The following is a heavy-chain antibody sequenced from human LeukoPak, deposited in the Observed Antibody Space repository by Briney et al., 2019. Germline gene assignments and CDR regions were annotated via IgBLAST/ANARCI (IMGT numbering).Heavy chain of an antibody. V-gene: IGHV4-39*01. D-gene: IGHD3-22*01. Sequence: PSETLSLTCTVSGGSISSSSYYWGWIRQPPGKGLEWIGSIYYSGSTYYNPSLKSRVTISVDTSKNQFSLKLSSVTAADTAVYYCARLLHGFDSSGYFDYWGQGTLVTVSS. CDR2: IYYSGST. CDR1: GGSISSSSYY. CDR3: ARLLHGFDSSGYFDY. J-gene: IGHJ4*02.